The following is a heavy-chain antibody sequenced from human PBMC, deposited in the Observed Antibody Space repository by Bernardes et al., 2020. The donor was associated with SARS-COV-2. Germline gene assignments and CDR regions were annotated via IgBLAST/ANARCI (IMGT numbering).Heavy chain of an antibody. CDR3: AREDRRGYYDTSAYYN. D-gene: IGHD3-22*01. CDR2: IVPILGEP. J-gene: IGHJ4*02. Sequence: SVKVSCKASGGTFSSNGFHWVRQAPGQGLEWLGRIVPILGEPNYAQRFQDRVTITADKSTTTVYMELTSLKSEDTAIYYCAREDRRGYYDTSAYYNWGQGTRVTVSA. V-gene: IGHV1-69*04. CDR1: GGTFSSNG.